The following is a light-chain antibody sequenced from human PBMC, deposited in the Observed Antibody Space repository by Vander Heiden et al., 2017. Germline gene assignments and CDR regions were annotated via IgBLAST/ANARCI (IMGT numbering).Light chain of an antibody. Sequence: QAVVTQEPSLTVSAGGTVTLTCGSNTGAVTSGHYPYWFQQKPGQAPRTLIYDKNNRHSWTPARFSGALLGGKADLTLSGAQPEDEAKYYCWLSYIVGRPVFGGGTKLTVL. CDR3: WLSYIVGRPV. CDR2: DKN. J-gene: IGLJ2*01. V-gene: IGLV7-46*01. CDR1: TGAVTSGHY.